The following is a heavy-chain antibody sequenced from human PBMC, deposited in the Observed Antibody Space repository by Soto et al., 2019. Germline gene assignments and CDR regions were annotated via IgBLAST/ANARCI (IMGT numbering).Heavy chain of an antibody. CDR1: GFTFSSYG. CDR2: IWYDGSNK. Sequence: GGSLRLSCAASGFTFSSYGMHWVRQAPGKGLEWVAVIWYDGSNKYYADSVKGRFTISRDNSKNTLYLQMNSLRAEDTAVYYCARMSIAAAGTWFDTWGQGTLVTVSS. CDR3: ARMSIAAAGTWFDT. V-gene: IGHV3-33*01. D-gene: IGHD6-13*01. J-gene: IGHJ5*02.